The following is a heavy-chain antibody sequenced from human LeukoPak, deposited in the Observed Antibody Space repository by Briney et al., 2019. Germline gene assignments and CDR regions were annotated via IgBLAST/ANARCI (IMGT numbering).Heavy chain of an antibody. V-gene: IGHV1-69*13. CDR3: ASRLPAPHCSGGSCYFQDYYYYGMDV. CDR1: GGTFSSYA. CDR2: IIPIFGTA. D-gene: IGHD2-15*01. Sequence: SVKVSCKASGGTFSSYAISWVRQAPGRGLEWMGGIIPIFGTANYAQKFQGRVTITADESTSTAYMELSSLRSEDTAVYYCASRLPAPHCSGGSCYFQDYYYYGMDVWGQGTTVTVSS. J-gene: IGHJ6*02.